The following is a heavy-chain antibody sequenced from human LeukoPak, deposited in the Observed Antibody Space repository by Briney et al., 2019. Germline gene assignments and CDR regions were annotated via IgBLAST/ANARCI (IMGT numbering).Heavy chain of an antibody. D-gene: IGHD6-19*01. J-gene: IGHJ4*02. V-gene: IGHV3-48*01. CDR2: ISSRSSTI. Sequence: GGSLRLSCAASGFTFSTHDLNWVRQAPGKGLEWVSFISSRSSTIYYADSVKGRFTISRDNSKNTLYLQMNSLRAEDTAVYYCAKHWVSSGWYTDYWGQGTLVTVSS. CDR3: AKHWVSSGWYTDY. CDR1: GFTFSTHD.